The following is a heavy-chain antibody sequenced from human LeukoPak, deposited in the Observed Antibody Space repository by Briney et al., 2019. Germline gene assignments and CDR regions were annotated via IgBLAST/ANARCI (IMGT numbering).Heavy chain of an antibody. CDR2: INHSGST. Sequence: PSETLSLTCAVYGGSFSGYYWSWIRQPPGKGLEWIGEINHSGSTNYNPSLKSRVTMSVDTSKNQFSLKLSSVTAADTAVYYCARQGLGANYYGSGTSRLAFDYWGQGTLVTVSS. CDR1: GGSFSGYY. J-gene: IGHJ4*02. D-gene: IGHD3-10*01. V-gene: IGHV4-34*01. CDR3: ARQGLGANYYGSGTSRLAFDY.